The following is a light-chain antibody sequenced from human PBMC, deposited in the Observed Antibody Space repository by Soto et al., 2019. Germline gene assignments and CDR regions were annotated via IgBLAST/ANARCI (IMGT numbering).Light chain of an antibody. CDR1: ETVATN. J-gene: IGKJ5*01. CDR2: GAS. Sequence: VMTQSPATLSVSPGERATLSCWASETVATNLAWYQQKPGQAPRLLISGASTRAAGISDRFRGSGSGTEFTLTISSLEPEDFAVYYCQQRSNWPPGITFGQGTRLEIK. V-gene: IGKV3-11*01. CDR3: QQRSNWPPGIT.